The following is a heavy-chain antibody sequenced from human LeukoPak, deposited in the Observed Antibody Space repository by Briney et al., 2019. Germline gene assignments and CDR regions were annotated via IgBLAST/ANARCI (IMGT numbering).Heavy chain of an antibody. CDR2: ISGSGGST. CDR1: GFTFSSYA. J-gene: IGHJ4*02. V-gene: IGHV3-23*01. Sequence: GGSLRLSCAVSGFTFSSYAMSWVRQAPGKGLEWVSAISGSGGSTYYADSVKGRLTISRDNSKNTLYLQMNSLRAEDTAVYYCAKDYGDYGSFDYWGQGTLVTVSS. D-gene: IGHD4-17*01. CDR3: AKDYGDYGSFDY.